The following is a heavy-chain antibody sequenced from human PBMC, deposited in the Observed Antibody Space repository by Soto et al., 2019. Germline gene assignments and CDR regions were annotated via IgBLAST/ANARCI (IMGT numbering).Heavy chain of an antibody. CDR1: GYTFTSYD. CDR2: MNPNSGNT. J-gene: IGHJ6*02. V-gene: IGHV1-8*01. Sequence: QVQLVQSGAEVKKPGASVKVSCKASGYTFTSYDINWVRQATGQGLEWMGWMNPNSGNTGYAQKLQGRVTMTRNTSISTAYMELSSLRSEDTAVYYCARVRAPREWLPFKGYGMDVWGQGTTVTVSS. CDR3: ARVRAPREWLPFKGYGMDV. D-gene: IGHD5-12*01.